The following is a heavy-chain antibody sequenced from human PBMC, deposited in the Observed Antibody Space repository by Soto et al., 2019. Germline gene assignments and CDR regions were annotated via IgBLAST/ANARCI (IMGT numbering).Heavy chain of an antibody. D-gene: IGHD2-2*01. CDR3: ASLYCSSTSCPGYYYMDV. J-gene: IGHJ6*03. CDR2: IYSGGST. V-gene: IGHV3-66*01. Sequence: GGSLRLSCAASGFTVSSNYMSWVRQAPGKGLEWVSVIYSGGSTYYADSVKGRFTISRDNSKNTLYLQMNSLRAEDTAVYYCASLYCSSTSCPGYYYMDVWGKGTTVTVSS. CDR1: GFTVSSNY.